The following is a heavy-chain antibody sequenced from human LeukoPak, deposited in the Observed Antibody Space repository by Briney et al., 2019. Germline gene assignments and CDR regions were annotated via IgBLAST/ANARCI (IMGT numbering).Heavy chain of an antibody. CDR1: GFTFSSYA. Sequence: PGGSLRLSCAASGFTFSSYAMNWVRQAPGKGLEWVSVISGTGDSTYYADSVKGRFTISRDNSKNTLSLQMNSLRAEDTAVYYCARVLRNSQQNTYFDYWGQGALVTVSS. D-gene: IGHD4-17*01. CDR2: ISGTGDST. CDR3: ARVLRNSQQNTYFDY. J-gene: IGHJ4*02. V-gene: IGHV3-23*01.